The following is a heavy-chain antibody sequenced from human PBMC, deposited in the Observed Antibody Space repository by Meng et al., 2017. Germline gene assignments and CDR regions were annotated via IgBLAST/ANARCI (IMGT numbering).Heavy chain of an antibody. CDR3: ARVYGDIDY. D-gene: IGHD4-17*01. CDR2: VNPKSGNT. CDR1: GYTCTNYE. V-gene: IGHV1-8*01. J-gene: IGHJ4*02. Sequence: QVQLVQSGAEVKKPGASVTVTCKTSGYTCTNYENNWVRQATGQGLEWVGWVNPKSGNTGFAQKFQDRVTMTRDTSITTAYMELSSLRSEDTAVYYCARVYGDIDYWGQGTLVTVSS.